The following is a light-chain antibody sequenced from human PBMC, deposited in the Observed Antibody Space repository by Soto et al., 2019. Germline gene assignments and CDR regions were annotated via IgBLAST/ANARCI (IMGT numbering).Light chain of an antibody. CDR3: QHYNNYPWT. J-gene: IGKJ1*01. CDR1: QSISSW. Sequence: IQMTQSASALSASVRDRVTITCRASQSISSWLAWYQQKPGKAPKLLIYKASILESGVPSRFSGSGSGTEFTLTISSLQPDDFATYYCQHYNNYPWTLGQGTKVDIK. V-gene: IGKV1-5*03. CDR2: KAS.